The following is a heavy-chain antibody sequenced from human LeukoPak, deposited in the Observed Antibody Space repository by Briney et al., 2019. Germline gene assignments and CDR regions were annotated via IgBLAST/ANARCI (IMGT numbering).Heavy chain of an antibody. J-gene: IGHJ4*02. Sequence: SVKVSCKASGRTFSSYAISWLRQAPGQGLEWMGRIIPILGIANYAQKFQGRVTITADKSTSTAYMELSSLRSEDTAVYYCARSGGMGATDYWGQGTLVTVSS. D-gene: IGHD1-26*01. CDR3: ARSGGMGATDY. V-gene: IGHV1-69*04. CDR1: GRTFSSYA. CDR2: IIPILGIA.